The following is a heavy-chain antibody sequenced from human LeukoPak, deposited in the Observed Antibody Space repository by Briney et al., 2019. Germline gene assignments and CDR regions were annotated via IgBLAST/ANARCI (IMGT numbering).Heavy chain of an antibody. V-gene: IGHV1-8*01. D-gene: IGHD3-10*01. Sequence: GASVKVSCKASGYTFTSYDINWVRQATGQGLEWMGWMNPNSGNTGYAQKFQGRVTMTRNTSISTPYMELSSLRSEDTAVYYCARGRITYSAGVTMALGHYWGQGTLVTVSS. CDR2: MNPNSGNT. CDR1: GYTFTSYD. CDR3: ARGRITYSAGVTMALGHY. J-gene: IGHJ4*02.